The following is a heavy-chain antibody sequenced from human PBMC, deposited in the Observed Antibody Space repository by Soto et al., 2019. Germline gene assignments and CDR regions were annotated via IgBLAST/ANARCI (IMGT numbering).Heavy chain of an antibody. V-gene: IGHV1-18*01. CDR3: ARDYPITIFGVVPGYFDY. J-gene: IGHJ4*01. Sequence: ASVKVSCTASGYTFTSYGISWVRQAPGQGLEWMGWISAYNGNTNYAQKLQGRVTMTTDTSTSTAYMELRSLRSDDTAAYYCARDYPITIFGVVPGYFDYWGHGTLVTVSS. CDR1: GYTFTSYG. D-gene: IGHD3-3*01. CDR2: ISAYNGNT.